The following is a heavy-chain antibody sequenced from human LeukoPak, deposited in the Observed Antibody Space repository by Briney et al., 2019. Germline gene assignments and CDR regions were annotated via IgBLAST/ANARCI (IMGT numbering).Heavy chain of an antibody. J-gene: IGHJ3*02. V-gene: IGHV3-21*01. CDR1: GFTFSSYS. CDR3: ASGVGAADSI. D-gene: IGHD1-26*01. CDR2: ISSSSSYI. Sequence: GGSLRLSCAASGFTFSSYSMNWVRQAPGKGLEWVSSISSSSSYIYYADSVKGRFTISRDNAKNSLYLQMNSLRVEDTAVYYCASGVGAADSIWGQGTMVTVSS.